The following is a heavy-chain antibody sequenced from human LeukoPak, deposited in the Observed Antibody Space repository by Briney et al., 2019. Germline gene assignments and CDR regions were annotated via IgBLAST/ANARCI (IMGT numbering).Heavy chain of an antibody. V-gene: IGHV1-69*13. Sequence: SVKVSCKASGGTFSSYAISWVRQAPEQGLKWMGGIIPIFGTANYAQKFQGRVTITADESTSTAYMELSSLRSEDTAVYYCARDAFSGSYYNSHYWGQGTLVTVSS. CDR1: GGTFSSYA. CDR3: ARDAFSGSYYNSHY. CDR2: IIPIFGTA. D-gene: IGHD3-10*01. J-gene: IGHJ4*02.